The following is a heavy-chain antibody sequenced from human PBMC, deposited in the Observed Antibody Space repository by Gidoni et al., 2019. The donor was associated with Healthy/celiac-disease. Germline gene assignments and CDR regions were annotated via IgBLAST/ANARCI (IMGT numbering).Heavy chain of an antibody. CDR3: AKGENIAARRGGGWVRH. D-gene: IGHD6-6*01. J-gene: IGHJ4*02. CDR1: GFTFSSYG. V-gene: IGHV3-30*18. CDR2: ISYDGSNK. Sequence: QVQLVESGGGVVQPGRSLRLSCAASGFTFSSYGMHWVRQAPGKGLEWVAVISYDGSNKSYEDAVKGRFTISRDNSKNTLYLQMNSLRAEDTAVYYCAKGENIAARRGGGWVRHWGQGTLVTVSS.